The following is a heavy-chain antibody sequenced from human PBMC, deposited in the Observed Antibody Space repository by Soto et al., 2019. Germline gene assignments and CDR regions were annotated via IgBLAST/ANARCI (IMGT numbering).Heavy chain of an antibody. Sequence: VKVSCKASGYTFTGYYVHWVREAPGQGLEWMGWINPETGGTSYAQKFQGRVTLSRDTSINTAYLELSRLRFDDAAVYFCARERYQVISDGMDVWGQGTTVTVSS. D-gene: IGHD2-2*01. V-gene: IGHV1-2*02. CDR1: GYTFTGYY. CDR3: ARERYQVISDGMDV. J-gene: IGHJ6*02. CDR2: INPETGGT.